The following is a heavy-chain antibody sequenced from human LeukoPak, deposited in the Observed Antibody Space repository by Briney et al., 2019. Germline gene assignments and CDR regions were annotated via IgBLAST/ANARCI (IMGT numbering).Heavy chain of an antibody. CDR1: GYTFTYCY. Sequence: GSSVKVSCKASGYTFTYCYLHWVRQAPGQALEWMGWITPFNGNTNYAQKFQDRVTITRDRSMSTAYMELSSLRSEDTAMYYCAIQEYCSGGSCYFVFDYWGQGTLVTVSS. J-gene: IGHJ4*02. CDR3: AIQEYCSGGSCYFVFDY. CDR2: ITPFNGNT. D-gene: IGHD2-15*01. V-gene: IGHV1-45*02.